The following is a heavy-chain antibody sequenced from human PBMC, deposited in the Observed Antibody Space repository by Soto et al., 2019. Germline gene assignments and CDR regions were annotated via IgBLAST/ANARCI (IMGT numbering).Heavy chain of an antibody. V-gene: IGHV3-7*03. CDR1: GFTFSSFW. J-gene: IGHJ4*02. CDR2: IKTDGSET. D-gene: IGHD3-10*01. Sequence: LRLSCAASGFTFSSFWMSWVRQAPGKGLEWVANIKTDGSETHYVDSVKGRFTISRDNPKTSLFLQMNSLRVEDTAVYFCTSDRYPRFYHGSGSYPYYWGQGTRVTVSS. CDR3: TSDRYPRFYHGSGSYPYY.